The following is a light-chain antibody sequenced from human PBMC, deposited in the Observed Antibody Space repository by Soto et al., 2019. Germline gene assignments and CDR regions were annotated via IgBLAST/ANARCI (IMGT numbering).Light chain of an antibody. CDR2: GAS. J-gene: IGKJ4*01. CDR1: QSVSSSY. Sequence: EIVLTQSPGTLSLSPGERATLSCRASQSVSSSYLAWYQQKPGQAPRLLIYGASSRATGIPDRFSGSGSGTDFTLTISRLEPEDFAVYYCQQYGSSPPVTFGGGPKMDIK. V-gene: IGKV3-20*01. CDR3: QQYGSSPPVT.